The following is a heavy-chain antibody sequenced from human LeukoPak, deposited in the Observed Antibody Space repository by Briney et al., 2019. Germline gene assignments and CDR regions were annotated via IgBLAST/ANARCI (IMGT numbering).Heavy chain of an antibody. CDR2: ISSSGSTI. Sequence: GGSLRLSCAASGFTFSSYEMNWVRQAPGKGLEWVSYISSSGSTIYYADSVKGRFTISRDNAKNSLYLQMNSLRAEDTAVYYCARVPGNYDFWSGYYSGYYYMDVWGKGTTVTVSS. J-gene: IGHJ6*03. D-gene: IGHD3-3*01. V-gene: IGHV3-48*03. CDR1: GFTFSSYE. CDR3: ARVPGNYDFWSGYYSGYYYMDV.